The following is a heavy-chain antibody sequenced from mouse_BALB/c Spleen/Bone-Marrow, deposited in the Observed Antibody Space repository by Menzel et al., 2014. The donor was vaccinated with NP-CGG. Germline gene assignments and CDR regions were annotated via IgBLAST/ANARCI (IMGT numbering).Heavy chain of an antibody. J-gene: IGHJ3*01. V-gene: IGHV1-26*01. Sequence: EVKLKQSGPELVRPGVSVKMSCKASGYTFTDYYMNWVKQSHGKNLEWIGVINPNTGDTYYNQKFKGKATLTVDKSSSTAYMQLSRLTSEDSAVYYCVTEGGSDCGFFGYWGEGTLVTVSS. CDR3: VTEGGSDCGFFGY. CDR1: GYTFTDYY. CDR2: INPNTGDT. D-gene: IGHD3-1*01.